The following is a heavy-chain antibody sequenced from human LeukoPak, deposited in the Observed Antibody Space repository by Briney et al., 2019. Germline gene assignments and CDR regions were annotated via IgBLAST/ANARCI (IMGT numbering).Heavy chain of an antibody. CDR2: IFYSGNT. J-gene: IGHJ5*02. V-gene: IGHV4-59*11. Sequence: SETLSLTCTVSGDSITSHYWSWVRQAPGKGLEWIGYIFYSGNTNYSPSLKSRDTISLDTSKKQFSLRLTSVTTADTAVYFCARTGDYSRSTGGWFDPWGQGTLVTVSS. D-gene: IGHD4-11*01. CDR3: ARTGDYSRSTGGWFDP. CDR1: GDSITSHY.